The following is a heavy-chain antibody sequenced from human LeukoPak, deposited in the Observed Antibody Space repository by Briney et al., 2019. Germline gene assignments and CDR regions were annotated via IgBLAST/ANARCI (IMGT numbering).Heavy chain of an antibody. CDR3: ARDGYSYGLRFDY. V-gene: IGHV3-21*01. D-gene: IGHD5-18*01. J-gene: IGHJ4*02. CDR1: GFSFRSFA. Sequence: GGSLRLSCTASGFSFRSFAMSWVRQAPGKGLEWVSSISSSSSYIYYADSVKGRFTISRDNAKNSLYLQMNSLRAEDTAVYYCARDGYSYGLRFDYWGQGTLVTVSS. CDR2: ISSSSSYI.